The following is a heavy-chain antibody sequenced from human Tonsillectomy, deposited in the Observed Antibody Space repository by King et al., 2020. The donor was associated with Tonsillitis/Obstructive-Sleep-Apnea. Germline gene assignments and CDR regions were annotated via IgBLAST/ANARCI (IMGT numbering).Heavy chain of an antibody. V-gene: IGHV3-21*01. J-gene: IGHJ4*02. CDR3: ARGPSSDPYY. CDR1: GFTFSSYS. Sequence: VQLVESGGGLVKPGGSLRLSCAASGFTFSSYSMNWVRQAPGKGLEWVSSISSSSSYIYYADSVKGRFTISRANAKNSLYLQMNSLRAEDTAVYYCARGPSSDPYYWGQGTLVSVSS. CDR2: ISSSSSYI. D-gene: IGHD6-6*01.